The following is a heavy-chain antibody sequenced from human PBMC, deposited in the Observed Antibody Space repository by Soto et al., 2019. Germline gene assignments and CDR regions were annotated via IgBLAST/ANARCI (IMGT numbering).Heavy chain of an antibody. D-gene: IGHD3-22*01. Sequence: QVQLVQSGAEVKKPGASVKVSCKASGYTFTSYGISWVRQAPGQGLEWMGWINTDNGNTKYAQKFQGRVTMTRDSSTNTAYMELRGLRSDATAVYYCASVGLTMRVVPFGVRWSQGTQVTVSS. CDR1: GYTFTSYG. V-gene: IGHV1-18*04. CDR2: INTDNGNT. J-gene: IGHJ4*02. CDR3: ASVGLTMRVVPFGVR.